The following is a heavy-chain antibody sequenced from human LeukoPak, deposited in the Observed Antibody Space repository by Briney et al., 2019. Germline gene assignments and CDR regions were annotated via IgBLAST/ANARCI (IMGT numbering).Heavy chain of an antibody. D-gene: IGHD3-3*01. V-gene: IGHV4-34*01. CDR3: ARGRRYYDFWSGYSKPNNWFDP. Sequence: SEXLSLTCAVYGGSFSGYYWSWLRQPPGKGLEWIGEINHSGSTNYNPSLKSRVTISVDTSKSQFSLKLSSVTAADTAVYYCARGRRYYDFWSGYSKPNNWFDPWGQGTLVTVSS. CDR1: GGSFSGYY. J-gene: IGHJ5*02. CDR2: INHSGST.